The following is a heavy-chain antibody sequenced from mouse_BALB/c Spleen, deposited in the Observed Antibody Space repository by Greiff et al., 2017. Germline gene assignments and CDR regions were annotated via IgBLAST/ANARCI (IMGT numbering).Heavy chain of an antibody. J-gene: IGHJ4*01. CDR2: IWRGGST. Sequence: VQLQQSGPSLVQPSQSLSITCTVSGFSLTSYGVHWVRQSPGKGLEWLGVIWRGGSTDYNAAFMSRLSITKDNSKSQVFFKMNSLQADDTAIYYCAKNNYYGYAMDYWGQGTSVTVSS. D-gene: IGHD1-1*01. V-gene: IGHV2-5-1*01. CDR1: GFSLTSYG. CDR3: AKNNYYGYAMDY.